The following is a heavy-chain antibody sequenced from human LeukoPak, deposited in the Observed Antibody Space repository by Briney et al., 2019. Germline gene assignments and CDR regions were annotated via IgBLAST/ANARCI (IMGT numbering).Heavy chain of an antibody. V-gene: IGHV4-39*07. Sequence: SETLSLTCTVSGGSISSSSYYWGWIRQPPGKGLEWIGSIYYSGSTYYNPSLKSRVTISVDTSKNQFSLKLSSVTAADTAVYYCASSTPIDPVAATHPWFDYWGQGTLVTVSS. D-gene: IGHD6-13*01. CDR1: GGSISSSSYY. CDR3: ASSTPIDPVAATHPWFDY. CDR2: IYYSGST. J-gene: IGHJ4*02.